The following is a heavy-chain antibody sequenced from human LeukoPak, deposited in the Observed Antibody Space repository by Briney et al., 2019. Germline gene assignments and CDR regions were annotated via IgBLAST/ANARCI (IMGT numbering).Heavy chain of an antibody. Sequence: ASVKVSCKASGYSFTSNYIHWVRQAPGQGLECMEMIYPRDGSTSYAQKFQGRVTVTRDTSTSTVHMELSGLRSEDTAVYYCARDQEAFDYWGQGTLVTVSS. J-gene: IGHJ4*02. CDR1: GYSFTSNY. V-gene: IGHV1-46*01. CDR3: ARDQEAFDY. CDR2: IYPRDGST.